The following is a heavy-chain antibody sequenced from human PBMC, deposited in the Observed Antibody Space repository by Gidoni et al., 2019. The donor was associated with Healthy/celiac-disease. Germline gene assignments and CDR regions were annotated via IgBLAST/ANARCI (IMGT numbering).Heavy chain of an antibody. D-gene: IGHD1-26*01. V-gene: IGHV1-24*01. CDR1: GYTLPALS. J-gene: IGHJ3*02. CDR2: FDPEDGET. CDR3: ATDVEWELLDHDAFDI. Sequence: QVPLVPSGAEVKKPGASVKVSCKVSGYTLPALSIHWVRQAPGKGLEWMGGFDPEDGETIYAQKFQGRVTMTEDTSTDTAYMELSSLRSEDTAVYYCATDVEWELLDHDAFDIWGQGTMVTVSS.